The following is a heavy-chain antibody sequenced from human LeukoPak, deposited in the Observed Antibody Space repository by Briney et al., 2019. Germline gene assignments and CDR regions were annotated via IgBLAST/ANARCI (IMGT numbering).Heavy chain of an antibody. J-gene: IGHJ4*02. Sequence: GGSLRLSCAASGFTFSSYGMSWVRQAPGKGQEWVSSISGSGGSTYYADSVKGRFSISRDNSKNTLCLQVNSLRADDTAVYYCANSGLNRFEYWGQGALVTVSS. CDR1: GFTFSSYG. D-gene: IGHD2-15*01. CDR2: ISGSGGST. CDR3: ANSGLNRFEY. V-gene: IGHV3-23*01.